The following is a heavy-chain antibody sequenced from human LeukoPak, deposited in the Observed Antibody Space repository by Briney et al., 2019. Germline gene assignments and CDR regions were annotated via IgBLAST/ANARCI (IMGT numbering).Heavy chain of an antibody. V-gene: IGHV3-53*01. J-gene: IGHJ5*02. Sequence: GGSLRLSCAASGFTFSSSYISWVRQAPGKGLEWVSVIYAGDSTYYADSVKGRFIISRDNSKNTVYLQMDSLRAEDTAVYYCARSYTHYDFWSGYTYQNYFDPWGQGTLVTVSS. CDR1: GFTFSSSY. D-gene: IGHD3-3*01. CDR2: IYAGDST. CDR3: ARSYTHYDFWSGYTYQNYFDP.